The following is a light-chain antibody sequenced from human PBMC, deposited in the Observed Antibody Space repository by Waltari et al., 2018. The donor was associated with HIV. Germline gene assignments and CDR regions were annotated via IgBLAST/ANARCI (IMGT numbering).Light chain of an antibody. CDR3: QQYHTTPLT. J-gene: IGKJ4*01. CDR2: WAS. CDR1: QSLLDSSINKYF. V-gene: IGKV4-1*01. Sequence: ILLPQPPHSSGVCPGGLSTVRCRYRQSLLDSSINKYFLAWYQQKAGQPPKILVYWASARESGVPDRFSGGGAETNFTLTIDSLKAEDVAVYYCQQYHTTPLTFGGGTRVEIK.